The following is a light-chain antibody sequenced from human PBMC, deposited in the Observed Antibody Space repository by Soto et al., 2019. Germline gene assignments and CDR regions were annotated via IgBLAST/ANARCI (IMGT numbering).Light chain of an antibody. J-gene: IGLJ2*01. CDR1: SSDVGGYNY. CDR2: EVS. CDR3: SSYAGSNLV. V-gene: IGLV2-8*01. Sequence: QSALTQPPSASGSPGQSVTISCTGTSSDVGGYNYVSWYHQHPGKAPKVMIYEVSKRPSGVPDRFSGSKSGNTASLTVSGLQAEDEADYYCSSYAGSNLVFGGGTKLTVL.